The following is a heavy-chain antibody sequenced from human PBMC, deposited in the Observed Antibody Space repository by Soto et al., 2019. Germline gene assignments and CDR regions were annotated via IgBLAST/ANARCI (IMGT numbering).Heavy chain of an antibody. Sequence: GGSLRLSCAASGFTFSSYGMHWVRQAPGKGLEWVAVIWYDGSNKYYADSVKGRFTISRDNSKNTLYLQMNSLRAEDTAVYYCARKLGTMVAAYSDYYYGMDVWGQGTTVTVSS. CDR1: GFTFSSYG. CDR2: IWYDGSNK. D-gene: IGHD2-15*01. J-gene: IGHJ6*02. CDR3: ARKLGTMVAAYSDYYYGMDV. V-gene: IGHV3-33*01.